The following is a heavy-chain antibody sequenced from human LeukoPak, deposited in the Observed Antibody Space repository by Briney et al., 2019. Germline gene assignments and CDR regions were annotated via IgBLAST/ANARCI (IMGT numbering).Heavy chain of an antibody. CDR2: ISSSGSTI. CDR1: GFTFSDYY. D-gene: IGHD3-22*01. Sequence: GGSLRLSCAASGFTFSDYYMSWIRQAPGKGLEWVSYISSSGSTIYYADSVKGRFTISRDNAKNSLYLQMNSLRAEDTAVYYCARDQYYYDSSGYYGGEYYFDYWGQGTLVTVSS. CDR3: ARDQYYYDSSGYYGGEYYFDY. J-gene: IGHJ4*02. V-gene: IGHV3-11*01.